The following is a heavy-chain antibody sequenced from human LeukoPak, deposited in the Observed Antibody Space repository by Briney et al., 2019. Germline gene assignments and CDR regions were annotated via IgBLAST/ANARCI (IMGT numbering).Heavy chain of an antibody. V-gene: IGHV1-24*01. D-gene: IGHD2-2*01. J-gene: IGHJ5*02. Sequence: GASVKVSCKVSGYTLTELSMHWVRQAPGKGLEWMGGFDPEDGETIYAQKFQGRVTMTEDTSTDTAYMELSSLRSEDTAVYYCATRVPAALDKHYNWFDPWGQGTLVTVSS. CDR3: ATRVPAALDKHYNWFDP. CDR1: GYTLTELS. CDR2: FDPEDGET.